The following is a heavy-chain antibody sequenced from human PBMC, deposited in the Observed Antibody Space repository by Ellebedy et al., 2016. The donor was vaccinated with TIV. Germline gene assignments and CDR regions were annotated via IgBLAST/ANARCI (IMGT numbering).Heavy chain of an antibody. V-gene: IGHV3-48*04. Sequence: GGSLRLSCAASGFTFNSYGMGWVRQAPGEGLEWVSSISSSSTSIYYADSVKGRFTISRDNAKNSLWLQMNSLRAEDTAVYYCARDMGRWLQFLGYWGQGTLVTVSS. CDR2: ISSSSTSI. CDR1: GFTFNSYG. J-gene: IGHJ4*02. D-gene: IGHD5-24*01. CDR3: ARDMGRWLQFLGY.